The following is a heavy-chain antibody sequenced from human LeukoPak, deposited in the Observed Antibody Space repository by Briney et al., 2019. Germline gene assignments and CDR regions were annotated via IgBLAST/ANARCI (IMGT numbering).Heavy chain of an antibody. V-gene: IGHV4-39*01. CDR2: IYYSGST. CDR3: AHFRGGSFDF. Sequence: SETLSLTCTVSGGSISSSSYYWGWIRQPPGKGLEWIGSIYYSGSTYYNPSLKSRVPISVDTSKNQFSLKLSSVTAADTAVYYCAHFRGGSFDFWGQGTMVTVSS. J-gene: IGHJ3*01. D-gene: IGHD3-16*01. CDR1: GGSISSSSYY.